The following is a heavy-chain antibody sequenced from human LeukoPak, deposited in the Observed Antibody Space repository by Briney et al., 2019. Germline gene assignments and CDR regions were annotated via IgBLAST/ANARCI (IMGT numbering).Heavy chain of an antibody. Sequence: GGSLRLSCAASGFTFRSNWMHWVRQGPGKGLVWVSRISTDGTSTGHAESVKGRFTISRDNAKNTVYLQMNSLRAEDTAVYYCARASSSVPNLLDYWGQGNLVSVSS. D-gene: IGHD2-2*01. V-gene: IGHV3-74*01. CDR2: ISTDGTST. CDR3: ARASSSVPNLLDY. CDR1: GFTFRSNW. J-gene: IGHJ4*02.